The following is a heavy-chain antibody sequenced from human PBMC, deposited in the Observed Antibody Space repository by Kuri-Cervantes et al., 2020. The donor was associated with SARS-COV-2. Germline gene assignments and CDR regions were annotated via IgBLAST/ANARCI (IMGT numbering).Heavy chain of an antibody. CDR2: ISGSGGST. Sequence: GESLKISCAASGFTFSSYAMSWVRQAPGKGLEWVSAISGSGGSTYYADSVKGRFTISRDNSKNTLYLQMNSLRAEDTAVYYCARARYYDILTGNPDAFDIWGQGTMVTVSS. CDR1: GFTFSSYA. V-gene: IGHV3-23*01. D-gene: IGHD3-9*01. CDR3: ARARYYDILTGNPDAFDI. J-gene: IGHJ3*02.